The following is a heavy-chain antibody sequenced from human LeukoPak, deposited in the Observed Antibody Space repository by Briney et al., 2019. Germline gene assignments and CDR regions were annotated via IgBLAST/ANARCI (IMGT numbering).Heavy chain of an antibody. J-gene: IGHJ3*02. CDR1: GGSISSYY. CDR2: IYYSGST. Sequence: SETLSLTCTVSGGSISSYYWSWIRQPPGKGLEWIGYIYYSGSTNYNPSLKSRVTISVDTSKNQFSLKLSSVTAADTAVYYCARDLDCYYAFDIWGQGTMVTVSS. D-gene: IGHD2-21*02. V-gene: IGHV4-59*01. CDR3: ARDLDCYYAFDI.